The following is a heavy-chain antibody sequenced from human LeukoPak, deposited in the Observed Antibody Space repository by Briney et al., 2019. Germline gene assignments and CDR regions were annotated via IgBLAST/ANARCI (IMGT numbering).Heavy chain of an antibody. D-gene: IGHD3-16*01. J-gene: IGHJ3*02. CDR2: IYYSGST. V-gene: IGHV4-59*01. Sequence: SETLSLTCTVSGGSISSYYWSWIRQPPGKGLEWIGYIYYSGSTNYNPSLKSRVTMSVDTSNNYFSLKLRSVTAADTAVYYCARDQPRTSYAFDIWGQGTMVTVSS. CDR1: GGSISSYY. CDR3: ARDQPRTSYAFDI.